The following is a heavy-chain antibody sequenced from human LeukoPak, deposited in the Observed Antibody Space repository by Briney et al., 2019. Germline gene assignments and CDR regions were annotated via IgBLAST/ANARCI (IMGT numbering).Heavy chain of an antibody. Sequence: SETLSLTCSVPGDSISGNYWSWMRQPPGKGLEWIGYIYYSGTNNYNPSLKSRVTMSVDTSKNQFSLNLNSVTAADTAVYYCARLLAGCPGGRCRAHFDYWGQGTLVTVSS. CDR1: GDSISGNY. V-gene: IGHV4-59*01. D-gene: IGHD2-15*01. J-gene: IGHJ4*02. CDR2: IYYSGTN. CDR3: ARLLAGCPGGRCRAHFDY.